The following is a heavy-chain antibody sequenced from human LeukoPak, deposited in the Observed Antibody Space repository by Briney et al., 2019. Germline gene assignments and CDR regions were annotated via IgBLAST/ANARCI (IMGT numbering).Heavy chain of an antibody. Sequence: GGSLRLSCAASGFTFSSFWMSWVRHAPGKGLKWVADIKGDGSEIYYVDSVKGRFSISRDNAKNSLYLQMSSLRAEDTAVYYCARDGSSFDYWGQGALVTVSS. V-gene: IGHV3-7*01. J-gene: IGHJ4*02. CDR3: ARDGSSFDY. D-gene: IGHD2-15*01. CDR1: GFTFSSFW. CDR2: IKGDGSEI.